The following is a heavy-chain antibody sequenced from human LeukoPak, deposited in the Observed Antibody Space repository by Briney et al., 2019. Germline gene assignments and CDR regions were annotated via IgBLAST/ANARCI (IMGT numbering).Heavy chain of an antibody. J-gene: IGHJ3*02. CDR2: ISSSSSYI. Sequence: PGGSLRLSCAASGFTFSSYSMNWVRQAPGKGLEWVSSISSSSSYIYYADSVKGRFTISRDNAKNSLYLQVNSLRAEDTAVYYCARELSVGATYDAFDIWGQGTMVTVSS. CDR3: ARELSVGATYDAFDI. D-gene: IGHD1-26*01. CDR1: GFTFSSYS. V-gene: IGHV3-21*01.